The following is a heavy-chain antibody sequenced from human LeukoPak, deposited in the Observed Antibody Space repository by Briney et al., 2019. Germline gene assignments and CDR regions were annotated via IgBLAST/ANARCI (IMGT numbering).Heavy chain of an antibody. CDR1: GGSISSYY. V-gene: IGHV4-59*01. Sequence: PSETPSLTCTVSGGSISSYYWSWIRQPPGKGLEWLGYIYYSGTTNYNPSLKSRVTISLDTSKNQFSLKLTSMTAADTAVYYCAREVAGTTRAWYFDYWGQGTLVTVSS. J-gene: IGHJ4*02. CDR3: AREVAGTTRAWYFDY. CDR2: IYYSGTT. D-gene: IGHD6-19*01.